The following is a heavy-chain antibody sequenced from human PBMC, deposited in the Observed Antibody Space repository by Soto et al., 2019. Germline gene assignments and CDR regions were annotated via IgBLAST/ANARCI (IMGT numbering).Heavy chain of an antibody. Sequence: PSETLSLTCTVSGGSVSSGSYYWSWIRQPPGKGLEWIGYIYYSGSTNYNPSLKSRVTISVDTSKNQFSLKLSSVTAADTAVYYCARASFWSGYYFDYWGQGTLVTVSS. CDR2: IYYSGST. V-gene: IGHV4-61*01. CDR1: GGSVSSGSYY. J-gene: IGHJ4*02. D-gene: IGHD3-3*01. CDR3: ARASFWSGYYFDY.